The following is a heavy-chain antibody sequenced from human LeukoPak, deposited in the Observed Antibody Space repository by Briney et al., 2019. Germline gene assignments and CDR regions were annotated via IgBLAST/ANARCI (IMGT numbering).Heavy chain of an antibody. Sequence: SETLSLTCTVSGGSISNYYWSWIRQPAGKGLEWIGRIYSSGTTNKNPSLKSRVSISVDTSKNQFSLNLRSVTAADTAVYYCAREAFRGGYTSYYYYYMDVWAKGPRSPSP. D-gene: IGHD3-3*01. CDR2: IYSSGTT. V-gene: IGHV4-4*07. CDR3: AREAFRGGYTSYYYYYMDV. CDR1: GGSISNYY. J-gene: IGHJ6*03.